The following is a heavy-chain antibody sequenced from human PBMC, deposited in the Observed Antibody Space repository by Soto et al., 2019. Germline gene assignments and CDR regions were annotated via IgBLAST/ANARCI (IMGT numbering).Heavy chain of an antibody. V-gene: IGHV1-69*12. CDR3: VQTRGSAVAGPRRFGL. CDR1: GGTFNRYA. J-gene: IGHJ2*01. D-gene: IGHD6-19*01. Sequence: QVQLVQSGAEVKKPGSSVKVSCKASGGTFNRYAISWLRQAPGQGPEWMGGITPMLGIGNYAQKFQGRVTITADESTTTVHMELRRLTREDRGVYYCVQTRGSAVAGPRRFGLWGRGTRVIGFS. CDR2: ITPMLGIG.